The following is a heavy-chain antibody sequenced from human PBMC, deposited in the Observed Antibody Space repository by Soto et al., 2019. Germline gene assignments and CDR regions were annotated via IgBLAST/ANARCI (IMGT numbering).Heavy chain of an antibody. Sequence: QVQLVESGGGVVQPGRSLRLSCAASGFTFSSYGMYWVRQAPGKGLEWVAVISYDGSNKYYADSVKGRFTISRDISKKTLYLQMNSLRVEDTAVYYCAKEENYYDTTPWGIDYWGQGTLVSVS. V-gene: IGHV3-30*18. J-gene: IGHJ4*02. CDR1: GFTFSSYG. D-gene: IGHD3-22*01. CDR2: ISYDGSNK. CDR3: AKEENYYDTTPWGIDY.